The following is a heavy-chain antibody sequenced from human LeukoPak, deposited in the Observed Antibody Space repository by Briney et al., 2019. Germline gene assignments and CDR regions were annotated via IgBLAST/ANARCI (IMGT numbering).Heavy chain of an antibody. CDR1: GFTFSSYW. CDR3: AKDGDRTVLYDY. CDR2: INQDGSEK. J-gene: IGHJ4*02. V-gene: IGHV3-7*03. Sequence: TGGSLRLSCAASGFTFSSYWMIWVHQAPGKGLEWVANINQDGSEKYYVDSVKGRFTISRDNPKNSLYLQMNSLRAEDTAVYYCAKDGDRTVLYDYWGQGTLVTVSS. D-gene: IGHD3-10*01.